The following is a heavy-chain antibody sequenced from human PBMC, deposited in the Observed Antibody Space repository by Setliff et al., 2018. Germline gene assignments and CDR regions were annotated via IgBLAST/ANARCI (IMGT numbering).Heavy chain of an antibody. CDR3: ATSGFCSAGSCYSFDD. J-gene: IGHJ4*02. D-gene: IGHD2-15*01. Sequence: ASETLSLTCGVSGGSGSFSGYYWSWIRQPPGKGLEWIGEISPVGSTIYNPSLRGRVTMSVDTSKKRFSLNLTSVTAADTAVYYCATSGFCSAGSCYSFDDWGQGALVTVSS. V-gene: IGHV4-34*01. CDR1: GGSGSFSGYY. CDR2: ISPVGST.